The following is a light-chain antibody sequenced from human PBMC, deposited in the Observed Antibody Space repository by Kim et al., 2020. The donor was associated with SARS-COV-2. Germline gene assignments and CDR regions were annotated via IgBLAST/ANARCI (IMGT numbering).Light chain of an antibody. Sequence: EIVLTQSPGTLSLSPGERATLSCRASQSVAPNHLAWFQQKPGQAPRLLIYGTSSRATGIPDRFSASESGTDFTLTISRLEPEDFAVYFCQQYDRPPYTFGQGPKLEI. CDR1: QSVAPNH. CDR2: GTS. J-gene: IGKJ2*01. CDR3: QQYDRPPYT. V-gene: IGKV3-20*01.